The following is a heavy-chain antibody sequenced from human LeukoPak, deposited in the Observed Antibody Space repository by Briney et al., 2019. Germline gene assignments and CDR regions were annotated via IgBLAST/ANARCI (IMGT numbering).Heavy chain of an antibody. CDR1: GGSISSYY. CDR3: ARGRGIMGGYCSSTSCYRALDY. V-gene: IGHV4-4*07. D-gene: IGHD2-2*02. J-gene: IGHJ4*02. CDR2: IYTSGST. Sequence: PSETLSLTCTVSGGSISSYYWSWIRQPAGKGLEWIGRIYTSGSTNYNPSLKSRVTMSVDTSKNQFSLKLSSVTAADTAVYYCARGRGIMGGYCSSTSCYRALDYWGQGTLVTVSP.